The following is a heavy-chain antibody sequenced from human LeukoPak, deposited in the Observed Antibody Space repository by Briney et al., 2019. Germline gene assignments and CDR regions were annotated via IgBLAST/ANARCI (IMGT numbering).Heavy chain of an antibody. Sequence: ASVKVSCKASGYTFTSYGISWVRQAPGQGLEWMGWISAYNGSTNCAQKLQGRVTMTTDTSTSTAYMELRSLRSDDTAVYYCARDVTSPEAFDIWGQGTMVTVSS. CDR2: ISAYNGST. D-gene: IGHD2-21*02. V-gene: IGHV1-18*01. CDR3: ARDVTSPEAFDI. CDR1: GYTFTSYG. J-gene: IGHJ3*02.